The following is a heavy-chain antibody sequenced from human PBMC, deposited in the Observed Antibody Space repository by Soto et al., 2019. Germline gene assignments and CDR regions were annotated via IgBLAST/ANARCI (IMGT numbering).Heavy chain of an antibody. Sequence: PGGSLRLSCAASGFTVSSNYVSWVRQAPGKGLEWVSVIYSGGSTYYADSVKGRFTISRDNSKNTLYLQMNSLRAEDTAVYYCARVGGGTLVYGMDVWGQGTTVTVSS. CDR2: IYSGGST. V-gene: IGHV3-66*01. CDR1: GFTVSSNY. CDR3: ARVGGGTLVYGMDV. D-gene: IGHD1-26*01. J-gene: IGHJ6*02.